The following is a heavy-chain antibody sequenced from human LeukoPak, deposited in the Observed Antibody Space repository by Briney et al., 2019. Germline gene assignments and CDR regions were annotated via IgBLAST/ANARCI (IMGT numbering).Heavy chain of an antibody. Sequence: PPQTLSLTCAISGDSVSSNSAAWIWIRQSPSRGLEWLARTYYRSKWYNDYAVSVKSRITINPDTSKNQFSLQLNSVTPEDTAVYYCAREGEVGTTWSWFDPWGQGTLVTVSS. D-gene: IGHD1-26*01. CDR2: TYYRSKWYN. J-gene: IGHJ5*02. V-gene: IGHV6-1*01. CDR1: GDSVSSNSAA. CDR3: AREGEVGTTWSWFDP.